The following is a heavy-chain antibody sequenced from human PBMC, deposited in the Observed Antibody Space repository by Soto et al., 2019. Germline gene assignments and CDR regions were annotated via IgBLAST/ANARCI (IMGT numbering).Heavy chain of an antibody. J-gene: IGHJ3*02. Sequence: SETLSLTCTVSGGSISSSSYYWGWIRQPPGKGLEWIGSIYYSGSTYYNPSLKRRVTISVDTSKNQFSLKQSSVTAAGTAVYYCARRDCSGGGCYFAFDIWGQGTMVTVSS. CDR3: ARRDCSGGGCYFAFDI. CDR1: GGSISSSSYY. CDR2: IYYSGST. D-gene: IGHD2-15*01. V-gene: IGHV4-39*01.